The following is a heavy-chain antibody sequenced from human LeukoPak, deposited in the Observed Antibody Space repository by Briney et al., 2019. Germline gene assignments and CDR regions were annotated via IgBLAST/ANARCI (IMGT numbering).Heavy chain of an antibody. CDR2: IKQDATEK. V-gene: IGHV3-7*01. D-gene: IGHD3-22*01. CDR1: GFTFSNYW. J-gene: IGHJ4*02. CDR3: ARDRGYSTFDY. Sequence: GGPLRLSCAASGFTFSNYWMSWVRQAPGKGLEWVANIKQDATEKNYVDSVKGRFTISRDNAENSLYLQMNSLRVEDTAVYYCARDRGYSTFDYWGQGTLVTVSS.